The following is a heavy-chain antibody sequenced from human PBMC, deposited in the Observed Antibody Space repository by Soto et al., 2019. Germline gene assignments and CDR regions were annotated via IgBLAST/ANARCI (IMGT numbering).Heavy chain of an antibody. CDR3: AKDRGYSSSWYSY. CDR2: IRGNGGET. Sequence: GGSLRLFCVASGFTFSNYGMTWVRQAPGKGMEWVSAIRGNGGETFYADSLKGRFTISRDNSKNTLYLQMNSLRAEDTAVYYSAKDRGYSSSWYSYWGQGTIVTVSS. CDR1: GFTFSNYG. J-gene: IGHJ4*02. D-gene: IGHD6-13*01. V-gene: IGHV3-23*01.